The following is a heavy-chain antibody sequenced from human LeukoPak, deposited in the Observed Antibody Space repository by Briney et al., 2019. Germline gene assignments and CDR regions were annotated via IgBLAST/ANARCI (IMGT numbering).Heavy chain of an antibody. J-gene: IGHJ3*01. D-gene: IGHD3-10*01. Sequence: SETLSLTCNVSGGSISSDYWNWIRQPPGKALEWIGYIYHSWSTNYNPSLRSRVTVSIDKSKKQFPLKLTSVTVSDTAIYYCAKVGGMTTINLASFDLWGKGTMVTVSS. CDR1: GGSISSDY. CDR2: IYHSWST. CDR3: AKVGGMTTINLASFDL. V-gene: IGHV4-59*01.